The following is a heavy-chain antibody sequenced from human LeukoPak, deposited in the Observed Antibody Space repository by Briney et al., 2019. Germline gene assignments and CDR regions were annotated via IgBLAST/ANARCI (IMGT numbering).Heavy chain of an antibody. Sequence: SETLSLTCTVSGDSINNYYWHWIRQPAGKGLEWIGYIYYSGSTNYNPSLKSRVTISVDTSKNQFSLKLSSVTAADTAVYYCARDAITGAADNNWFDPWGQGTLVTVSS. D-gene: IGHD1-20*01. CDR3: ARDAITGAADNNWFDP. J-gene: IGHJ5*02. CDR1: GDSINNYY. V-gene: IGHV4-59*01. CDR2: IYYSGST.